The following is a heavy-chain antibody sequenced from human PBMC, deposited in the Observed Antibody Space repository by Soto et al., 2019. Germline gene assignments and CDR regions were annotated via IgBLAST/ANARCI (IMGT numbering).Heavy chain of an antibody. CDR2: MRDSGSS. V-gene: IGHV4-31*03. Sequence: QVQLQESGPGLVKPSRTLTLTCTVSGGFVDSGGYYWTRIRHLPGKGLEWIGYMRDSGSSYYNPAPVSRMTMSFDTSKYILSLKLSSVTAAHTAVYSCSMPEGDPRHFVDYVRSGWGAFAIWAQVTMVTVSS. D-gene: IGHD4-17*01. CDR1: GGFVDSGGYY. J-gene: IGHJ3*02. CDR3: SMPEGDPRHFVDYVRSGWGAFAI.